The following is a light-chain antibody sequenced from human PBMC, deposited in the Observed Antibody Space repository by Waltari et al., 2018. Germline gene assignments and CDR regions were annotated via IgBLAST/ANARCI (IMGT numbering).Light chain of an antibody. V-gene: IGKV4-1*01. CDR3: HQYYNTPFT. CDR1: PSVLYSSNNKNY. J-gene: IGKJ4*01. CDR2: WAS. Sequence: DIVMTQSPDSLAVSLGEGATINCKSSPSVLYSSNNKNYLAWYQQKPGQTPKLLIYWASTRISGVPDRFSGSGSGTDFTLTISSLQAEDVAIYYCHQYYNTPFTFGGGTKVEIK.